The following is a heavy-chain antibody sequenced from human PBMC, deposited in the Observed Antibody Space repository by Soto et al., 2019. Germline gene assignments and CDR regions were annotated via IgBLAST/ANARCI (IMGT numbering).Heavy chain of an antibody. V-gene: IGHV3-23*01. D-gene: IGHD3-10*01. CDR3: AKDQWFGELLSDYYHYGMDV. CDR2: IKGSGGST. CDR1: GFTFNNYA. Sequence: PGGSLRLSCVASGFTFNNYAMSWVRQAPGKGPEWVSDIKGSGGSTYYTDSVKGRFTISRDNCKNTLYLQMNSLRAEDTAVYYCAKDQWFGELLSDYYHYGMDVWGQGTTVTV. J-gene: IGHJ6*02.